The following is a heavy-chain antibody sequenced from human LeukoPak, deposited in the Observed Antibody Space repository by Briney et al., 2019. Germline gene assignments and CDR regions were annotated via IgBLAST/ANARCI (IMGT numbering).Heavy chain of an antibody. CDR2: IYHSGST. V-gene: IGHV4-39*01. D-gene: IGHD5-18*01. J-gene: IGHJ4*02. Sequence: SETLSLTCTVSGGSISSSSYYWGWIRQPPGKGLEWIGSIYHSGSTYYNPSLKSRATISVDTSKNQFSLKLSSVTAADTAVYYCARHTGYSYVDGEFDYWGQGTLVTVSS. CDR3: ARHTGYSYVDGEFDY. CDR1: GGSISSSSYY.